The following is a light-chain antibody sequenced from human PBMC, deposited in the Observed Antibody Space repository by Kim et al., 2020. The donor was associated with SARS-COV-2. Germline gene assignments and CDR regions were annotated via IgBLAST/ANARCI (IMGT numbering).Light chain of an antibody. J-gene: IGKJ1*01. Sequence: SASVGDRVPITCRASKSVSDWVAWYQQKPGEAPKLLVYKASTLQSGVPSRFSASGSGTEFTPTISSLQPDDFATYFCQQSSVYWTFGRGTKVDIK. CDR2: KAS. CDR1: KSVSDW. CDR3: QQSSVYWT. V-gene: IGKV1-5*03.